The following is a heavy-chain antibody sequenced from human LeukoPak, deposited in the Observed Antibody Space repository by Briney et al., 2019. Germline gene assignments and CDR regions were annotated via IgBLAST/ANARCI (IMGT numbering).Heavy chain of an antibody. Sequence: GGSLRLSCAASGFIFSNYWMTWVREAPGKGLEWVAHIRQDGSERHYVDSVKDRFTISRDNAKNSLDLQMDSLRAEDTAVYYCARDWGSTGYDLYDSWGQGTLVTVSS. J-gene: IGHJ4*02. V-gene: IGHV3-7*01. CDR1: GFIFSNYW. CDR2: IRQDGSER. D-gene: IGHD5-12*01. CDR3: ARDWGSTGYDLYDS.